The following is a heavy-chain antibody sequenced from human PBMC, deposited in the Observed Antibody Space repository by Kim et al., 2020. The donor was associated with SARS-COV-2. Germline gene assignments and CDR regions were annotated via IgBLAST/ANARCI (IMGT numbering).Heavy chain of an antibody. V-gene: IGHV3-23*01. J-gene: IGHJ6*02. Sequence: GGSLRLSCAASGFTCSSYAMTWVRQAPGKGLEWVSAISGSGGTTYYADSVKGRFIISRDNSKNTLHLQMNSLRAEDTAVYFCARASSSSWYRNGMDVWGQGTTVTVSS. CDR2: ISGSGGTT. CDR1: GFTCSSYA. D-gene: IGHD6-13*01. CDR3: ARASSSSWYRNGMDV.